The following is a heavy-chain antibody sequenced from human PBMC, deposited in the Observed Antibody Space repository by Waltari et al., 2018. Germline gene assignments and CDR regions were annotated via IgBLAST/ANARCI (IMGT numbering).Heavy chain of an antibody. CDR3: ARDGRYYYGSGTL. J-gene: IGHJ3*01. CDR2: IYTSGST. Sequence: QVQLQESGPGLVKPSQTLSLTCTVSGGSISSGSSYRSWIRQPAGKGLEWIGYIYTSGSTNYNPSLKSRVTISVDTSKNQFSLKLSSVTAADTAVYYCARDGRYYYGSGTLWGQGTMVTVSS. CDR1: GGSISSGSSY. V-gene: IGHV4-61*09. D-gene: IGHD3-10*01.